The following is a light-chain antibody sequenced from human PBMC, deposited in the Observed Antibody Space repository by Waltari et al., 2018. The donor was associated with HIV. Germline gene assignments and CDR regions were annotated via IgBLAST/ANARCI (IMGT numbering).Light chain of an antibody. J-gene: IGKJ2*01. V-gene: IGKV3-15*01. Sequence: EIVMTQSPATLSVSPGERATLSCRASLSVSSNLAWYQHKPGQAPRLLIYDATTRATGIPVRFSGSGSGTEFTLTVSSLQSEDFAVYYCQQYNVWPPGTFGLGTKLEIK. CDR2: DAT. CDR1: LSVSSN. CDR3: QQYNVWPPGT.